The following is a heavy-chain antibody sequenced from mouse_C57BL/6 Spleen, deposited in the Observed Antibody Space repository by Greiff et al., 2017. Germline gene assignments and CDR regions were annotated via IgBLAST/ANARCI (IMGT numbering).Heavy chain of an antibody. D-gene: IGHD1-1*01. Sequence: QVQLQQPGAELVKPGASVKLSCKASGYTFTSSWMHWVKQRPGRGLEWIGRIDPNRGGTTYNEKFKSKATLTVDKPSSTAYMQLSSLTSEDSAVYYGARGDYGSSYVVDYWGQGTTLTVSS. CDR3: ARGDYGSSYVVDY. V-gene: IGHV1-72*01. CDR2: IDPNRGGT. CDR1: GYTFTSSW. J-gene: IGHJ2*01.